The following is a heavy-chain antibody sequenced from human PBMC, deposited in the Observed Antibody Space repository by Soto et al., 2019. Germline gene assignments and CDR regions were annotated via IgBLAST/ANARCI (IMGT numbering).Heavy chain of an antibody. CDR2: IIPIFGTA. CDR3: ARDKSYNYYDSSGYYYSYYGMDV. CDR1: GGAFSSYA. V-gene: IGHV1-69*13. D-gene: IGHD3-22*01. J-gene: IGHJ6*02. Sequence: ASVKVSCKASGGAFSSYAISWVRQAPGQGLEWMGGIIPIFGTANYAQKFQGRVTITADESTSTAYMELSSLRSEDTAVYYCARDKSYNYYDSSGYYYSYYGMDVWGQGTTVTVSS.